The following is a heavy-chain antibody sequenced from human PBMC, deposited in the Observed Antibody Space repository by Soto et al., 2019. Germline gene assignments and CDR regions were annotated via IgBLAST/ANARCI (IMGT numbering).Heavy chain of an antibody. CDR3: ARDRATKDCSSTSCYAGDWFDP. Sequence: QVQLQESGPGLVKPSQTLSLTCTVSGGSISSGDYYWSGFRRPPGKGLEWIGDIFSGGSTTYTPSLKSRVTISVDTSKNQFSLKLSSVTAADTAVYYCARDRATKDCSSTSCYAGDWFDPWGQGTLVTVSS. V-gene: IGHV4-30-4*01. CDR2: IFSGGST. CDR1: GGSISSGDYY. D-gene: IGHD2-2*01. J-gene: IGHJ5*02.